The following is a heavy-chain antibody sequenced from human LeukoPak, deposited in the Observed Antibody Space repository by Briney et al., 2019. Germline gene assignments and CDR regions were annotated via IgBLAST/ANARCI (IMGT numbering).Heavy chain of an antibody. V-gene: IGHV3-23*01. CDR1: GFTFSSYA. J-gene: IGHJ5*02. CDR3: AKGVEDYESSGPFDP. CDR2: ISGSGGST. D-gene: IGHD3-22*01. Sequence: GGSLRLSCAASGFTFSSYAMSWVRQAPGKGLEWVSAISGSGGSTYYADSVKGRFTISRDNSKNTLYLQMNSLRAEDTAVYYCAKGVEDYESSGPFDPWGQGTLVTVSS.